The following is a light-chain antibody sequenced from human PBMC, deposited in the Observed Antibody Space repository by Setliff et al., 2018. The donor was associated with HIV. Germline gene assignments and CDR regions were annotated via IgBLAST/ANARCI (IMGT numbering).Light chain of an antibody. CDR3: CSYVFGDTWI. Sequence: QSALTQPASVSGSPGQSITISCTGSATDVGNYESVSWYQHHPGEVPKLIIYDVNKRPSGISNRFSGSKTGNSASPTISGLHTEDEADYYCCSYVFGDTWIFGGGTKVTVL. J-gene: IGLJ2*01. V-gene: IGLV2-23*02. CDR1: ATDVGNYES. CDR2: DVN.